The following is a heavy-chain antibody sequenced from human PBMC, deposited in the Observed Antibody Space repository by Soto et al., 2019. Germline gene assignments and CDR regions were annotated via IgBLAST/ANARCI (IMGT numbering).Heavy chain of an antibody. CDR1: GFSIGSNIYY. CDR3: ARRGLSSWYFDY. CDR2: VFYRGST. D-gene: IGHD6-13*01. Sequence: PSETLSLTCTVSGFSIGSNIYYWGWIRQPPGKGLEWIGTVFYRGSTNYNPSLKSRVTISVDTSQSQFSLNLTSVTAADTAVYYCARRGLSSWYFDYWGQETLVTVSS. J-gene: IGHJ4*02. V-gene: IGHV4-61*05.